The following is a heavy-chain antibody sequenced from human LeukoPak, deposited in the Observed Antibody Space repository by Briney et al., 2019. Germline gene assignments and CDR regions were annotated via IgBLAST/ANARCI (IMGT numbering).Heavy chain of an antibody. V-gene: IGHV1-2*02. CDR2: TNPKSGGT. CDR1: GYTFTGYY. CDR3: ARGGSRPGNWFDA. J-gene: IGHJ5*02. D-gene: IGHD1-1*01. Sequence: ASVKVSCKASGYTFTGYYMHWVRQAPGQGLEWMGWTNPKSGGTNYAQKFQGRVTMTRDTSINTAYSTAYMELSRLRSDDTAVYYCARGGSRPGNWFDAWGQGTLVTVSS.